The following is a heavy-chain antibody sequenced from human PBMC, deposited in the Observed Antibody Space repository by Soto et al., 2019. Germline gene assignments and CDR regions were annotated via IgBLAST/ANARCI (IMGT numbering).Heavy chain of an antibody. CDR2: ISSSSSYT. CDR1: GLTFSDYY. J-gene: IGHJ4*02. D-gene: IGHD5-12*01. V-gene: IGHV3-11*06. Sequence: GGYLRLSCAAYGLTFSDYYMSWIRQAPGKGLEWVSYISSSSSYTNYADSVKGRFTISRDNAKNSLYLQMNSLRAEDTAVYYCAILGSGYDWEYYFDYWGQGTLVTVS. CDR3: AILGSGYDWEYYFDY.